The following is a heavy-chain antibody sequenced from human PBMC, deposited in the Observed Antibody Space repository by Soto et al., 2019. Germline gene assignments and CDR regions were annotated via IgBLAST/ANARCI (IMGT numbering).Heavy chain of an antibody. D-gene: IGHD6-19*01. J-gene: IGHJ6*02. Sequence: ATLWLTCTVSGDPFSSCVFYWSWIRQPPGKGLEGIGYIYSSGSANDNPALKSRVTISRDTSKNHLSPKVASVTAADTAGYYCARGFSSVSMDAWGQGTTVTVSS. CDR3: ARGFSSVSMDA. CDR2: IYSSGSA. V-gene: IGHV4-61*03. CDR1: GDPFSSCVFY.